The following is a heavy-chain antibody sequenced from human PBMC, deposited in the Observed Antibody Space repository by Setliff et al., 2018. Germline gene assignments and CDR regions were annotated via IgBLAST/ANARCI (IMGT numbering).Heavy chain of an antibody. CDR2: IYSGGDT. V-gene: IGHV3-66*01. Sequence: PGGSLCLSCAASGFTVNSHSVGWVRQAPGKGLEWVSVIYSGGDTYYSDSVKGRFTISRDNNNNTLSLQMNSLRAEDTAVYYCARLAWYGIFIQGFDYWGQGTLVTVPQ. D-gene: IGHD3-3*01. J-gene: IGHJ4*02. CDR1: GFTVNSHS. CDR3: ARLAWYGIFIQGFDY.